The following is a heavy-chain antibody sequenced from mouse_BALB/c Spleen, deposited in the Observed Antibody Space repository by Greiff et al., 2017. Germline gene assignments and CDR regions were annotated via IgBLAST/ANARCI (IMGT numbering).Heavy chain of an antibody. V-gene: IGHV5-12-1*01. CDR3: ARHPQLTGTEYWYFDV. CDR2: ISSGGGST. CDR1: GFAFSSYD. D-gene: IGHD4-1*01. Sequence: DVQLVESGGGLVKPGGSLKLSCAASGFAFSSYDMSWVRQTPEKRLEWVAYISSGGGSTYYPDTVKGRFTISRDNAKNTLYLQMSSLKSEDTAMYYCARHPQLTGTEYWYFDVWGAGTTVTVSS. J-gene: IGHJ1*01.